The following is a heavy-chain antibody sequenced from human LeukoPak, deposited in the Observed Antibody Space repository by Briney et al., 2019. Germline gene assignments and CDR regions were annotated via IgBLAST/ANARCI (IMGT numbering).Heavy chain of an antibody. V-gene: IGHV3-30*03. CDR2: ISYNGNKK. D-gene: IGHD3-10*01. CDR1: GFTFSIYG. CDR3: ARSWDYGSGSYDDY. Sequence: GRSLRLSCAASGFTFSIYGMHWVRQAPGKGLEWVAVISYNGNKKYYADSVKGRFTISRHNSKNTLYLQMNSLRAEDTAVYYCARSWDYGSGSYDDYWGQGTLVTVSS. J-gene: IGHJ4*02.